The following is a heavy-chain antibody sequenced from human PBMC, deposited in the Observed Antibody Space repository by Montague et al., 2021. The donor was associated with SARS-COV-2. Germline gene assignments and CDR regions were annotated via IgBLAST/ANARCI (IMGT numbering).Heavy chain of an antibody. CDR3: ARGPSDTYYYNGMDV. J-gene: IGHJ6*02. CDR1: GFSLSTSGMC. Sequence: PALVKPTQTFTLTCTFSGFSLSTSGMCMTWIRQPPGKALEWLARIDWDGDKYYNTSLKSRLTISKDTSKNLVVLTMTNMDPVDTATYYCARGPSDTYYYNGMDVWGRGTTVTVSS. CDR2: IDWDGDK. V-gene: IGHV2-70*11.